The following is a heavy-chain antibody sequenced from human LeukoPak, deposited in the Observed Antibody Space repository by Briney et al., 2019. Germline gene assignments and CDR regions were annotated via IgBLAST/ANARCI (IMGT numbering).Heavy chain of an antibody. J-gene: IGHJ4*02. V-gene: IGHV3-11*05. CDR2: ISRTSTFT. CDR3: VRVGLDYGDYVDY. CDR1: GFTFSDYY. D-gene: IGHD4-17*01. Sequence: PGGSLRLSCAASGFTFSDYYMSWVRQAPGKGLERVSYISRTSTFTNYADSVKGRFTISRNNAENSLYLQMNSLRAEDTAVYFCVRVGLDYGDYVDYWGQGSLVTVSS.